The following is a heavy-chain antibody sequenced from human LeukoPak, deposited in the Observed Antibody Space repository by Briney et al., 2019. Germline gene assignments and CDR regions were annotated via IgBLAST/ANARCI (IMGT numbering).Heavy chain of an antibody. CDR2: IYYSGST. J-gene: IGHJ5*02. CDR3: ARAREKDYDFWSGYKKYNWFDP. Sequence: PSETLSLTCTVSGGSISSYYWSWIRQPPGKGLEWIGYIYYSGSTNYNPSLKSRVTISVDTSKNQFSLKLSSVTAADTAVYYCARAREKDYDFWSGYKKYNWFDPWGQGTLVTVSS. D-gene: IGHD3-3*01. V-gene: IGHV4-59*01. CDR1: GGSISSYY.